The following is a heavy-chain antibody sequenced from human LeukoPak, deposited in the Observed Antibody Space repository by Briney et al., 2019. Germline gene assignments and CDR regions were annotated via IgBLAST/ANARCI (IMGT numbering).Heavy chain of an antibody. CDR3: ATGPYSRSSLHYFDY. CDR2: FDPEDGET. Sequence: ASVKVSCKVSGYTLTELSMHWVRQAPGKGLEWMGGFDPEDGETIYAQKFQGRVTMTEDTSTDTAYMELSSLRSEDTAVYYCATGPYSRSSLHYFDYWGQGTLVTVSS. CDR1: GYTLTELS. J-gene: IGHJ4*02. D-gene: IGHD1-26*01. V-gene: IGHV1-24*01.